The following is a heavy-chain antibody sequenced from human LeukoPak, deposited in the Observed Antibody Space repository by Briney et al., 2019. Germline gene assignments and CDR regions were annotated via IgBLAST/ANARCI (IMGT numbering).Heavy chain of an antibody. D-gene: IGHD1-20*01. CDR3: ARDLGYNWNVDWFDP. CDR1: GYTFTSYG. V-gene: IGHV1-18*01. Sequence: GASVKVSCKASGYTFTSYGISWVRQAPGQGLEWMGWISAYNGNTKYAQKLQGRVTMTTDTSTSTAYMELRSLRSDDTAVYYCARDLGYNWNVDWFDPWGQGTLVTVSS. CDR2: ISAYNGNT. J-gene: IGHJ5*02.